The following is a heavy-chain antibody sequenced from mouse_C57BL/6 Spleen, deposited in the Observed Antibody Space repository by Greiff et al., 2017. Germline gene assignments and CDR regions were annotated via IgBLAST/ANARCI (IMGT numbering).Heavy chain of an antibody. J-gene: IGHJ2*01. CDR2: ISYDGSN. D-gene: IGHD1-1*01. Sequence: EVQVVESGPGLVKPSQSLSLTCSVTGYSITSGYYWNWIRQFPGNKLEWMGYISYDGSNNYNPSLKNRISITRDTSKNQFFLKLNSVTTEDTATYYCAREVITTVPYYFDYWGQGTTLTVSS. V-gene: IGHV3-6*01. CDR3: AREVITTVPYYFDY. CDR1: GYSITSGYY.